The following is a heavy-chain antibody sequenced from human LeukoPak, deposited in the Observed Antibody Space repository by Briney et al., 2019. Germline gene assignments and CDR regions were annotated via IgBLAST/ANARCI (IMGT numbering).Heavy chain of an antibody. CDR1: GFTFSSYS. Sequence: GGSLRLSCAASGFTFSSYSMNWVRQAPGKGLEWVSYISSSSSTIYYADSVKGRFTISRDNSKNTLYLQMNSLRAEDTAVYYCARERVRFLEWLSPYYFDYWGQGTLVTVSS. CDR2: ISSSSSTI. CDR3: ARERVRFLEWLSPYYFDY. D-gene: IGHD3-3*01. J-gene: IGHJ4*02. V-gene: IGHV3-48*01.